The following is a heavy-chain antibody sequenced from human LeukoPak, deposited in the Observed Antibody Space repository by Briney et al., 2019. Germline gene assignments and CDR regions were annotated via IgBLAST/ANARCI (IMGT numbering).Heavy chain of an antibody. Sequence: GGSLRLSCAASGFTFSDYYMSWIRQAPGKGLEWVSYISSSGSTIYYADSVKGRFTISRDNAKNSLYLQMNSLRAEDTAVYYCARASPVGGLLAVLKAAAGRRFDYWGQGTLVTVSS. CDR2: ISSSGSTI. D-gene: IGHD6-13*01. V-gene: IGHV3-11*01. CDR1: GFTFSDYY. CDR3: ARASPVGGLLAVLKAAAGRRFDY. J-gene: IGHJ4*02.